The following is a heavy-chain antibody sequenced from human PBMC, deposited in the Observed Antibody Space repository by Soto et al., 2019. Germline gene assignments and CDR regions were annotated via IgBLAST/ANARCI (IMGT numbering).Heavy chain of an antibody. CDR2: IYSDGST. CDR1: GFTVSSKY. Sequence: LRLSCAASGFTVSSKYMSWVRQAPGKGLEWVSVIYSDGSTYYADSVKGRFTISRDNSKNTLYLQMNSLRAEDTAVYYCATERGPTYYFDYWGQGTLVTV. J-gene: IGHJ4*02. D-gene: IGHD2-21*01. V-gene: IGHV3-53*01. CDR3: ATERGPTYYFDY.